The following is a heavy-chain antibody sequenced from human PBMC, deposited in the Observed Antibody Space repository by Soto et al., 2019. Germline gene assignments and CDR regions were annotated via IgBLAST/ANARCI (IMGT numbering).Heavy chain of an antibody. CDR1: GYTLTELS. J-gene: IGHJ5*02. Sequence: ASVKVSFKVSGYTLTELSMHWVRQAPGKGLEWMGGFDPEDGETIYAQKFQGRVTMTEDTSTDTAYMELSSLRSEDTAVYYCATAPKHYDFWSGYYRGWFDPWGQGTLVTVSS. D-gene: IGHD3-3*01. CDR3: ATAPKHYDFWSGYYRGWFDP. CDR2: FDPEDGET. V-gene: IGHV1-24*01.